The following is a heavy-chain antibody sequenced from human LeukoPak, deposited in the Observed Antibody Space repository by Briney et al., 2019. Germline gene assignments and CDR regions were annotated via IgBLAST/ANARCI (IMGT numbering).Heavy chain of an antibody. J-gene: IGHJ4*02. CDR1: GFTFSSYG. CDR3: AKDQGSGSYYPFFDY. CDR2: IRYDGSNK. V-gene: IGHV3-30*02. Sequence: PGGSLRLSCAASGFTFSSYGMHWVRQAPGKGLEWVAFIRYDGSNKYYADSVKGRFTISRDNSKNTLYLQMSSLRAEDTAVYYCAKDQGSGSYYPFFDYWGQGTLVTVSS. D-gene: IGHD3-10*01.